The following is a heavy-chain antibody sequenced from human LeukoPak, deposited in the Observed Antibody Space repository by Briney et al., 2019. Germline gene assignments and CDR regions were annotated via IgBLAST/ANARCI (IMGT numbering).Heavy chain of an antibody. D-gene: IGHD3-22*01. CDR1: GGSISSVGYY. CDR2: IYYSGTT. J-gene: IGHJ4*02. CDR3: TRSTSDYYDYSQDYFDY. V-gene: IGHV4-31*03. Sequence: SQTLSLTCTVSGGSISSVGYYWSWIRQHPGRVLEWIGHIYYSGTTYYNPSLKGRVTISVDTSNNHFSLKLTSVTAADTAVYYCTRSTSDYYDYSQDYFDYWGLGTLVTVSS.